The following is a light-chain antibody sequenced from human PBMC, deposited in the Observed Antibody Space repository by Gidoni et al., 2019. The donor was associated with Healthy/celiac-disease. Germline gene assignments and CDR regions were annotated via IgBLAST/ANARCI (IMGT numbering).Light chain of an antibody. Sequence: EIVLTQSPATLSLSPGERATLSCRASQSVSSYLAWYQQKPGQAPRLLIYDASNRATGIPARFSGSVSGTDFTLTISRLEPEYFAVYYCQQRSNWPPTFXPXTKVDIK. J-gene: IGKJ3*01. V-gene: IGKV3-11*01. CDR2: DAS. CDR3: QQRSNWPPT. CDR1: QSVSSY.